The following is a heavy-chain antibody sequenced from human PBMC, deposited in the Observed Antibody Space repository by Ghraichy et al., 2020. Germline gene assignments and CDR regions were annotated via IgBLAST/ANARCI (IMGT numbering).Heavy chain of an antibody. CDR2: ISAYNGNT. V-gene: IGHV1-18*04. CDR1: GYTFTSYG. CDR3: ARGRELGYCSSTSCYTLPFDY. Sequence: ASVKVSCKASGYTFTSYGISWVRQAPGQGLEWMGWISAYNGNTNYAQKLQGRVTMTTDTSTSTAYMELRSLRSDDTAVYYCARGRELGYCSSTSCYTLPFDYWGQGTLVTVSS. J-gene: IGHJ4*02. D-gene: IGHD2-2*02.